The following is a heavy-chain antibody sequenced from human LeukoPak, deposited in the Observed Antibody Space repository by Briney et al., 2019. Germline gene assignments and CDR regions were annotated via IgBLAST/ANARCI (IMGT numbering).Heavy chain of an antibody. CDR3: AKDLSPDSSSWYYYYYGMDV. D-gene: IGHD6-13*01. J-gene: IGHJ6*02. Sequence: GGSLRLSCAASGFTFSSYAMSWVRQAPGKGLEWVSAISGSGGSTYYADSVKGRFNISRDNSKNTLYLQMNSLRAEDTAVYYCAKDLSPDSSSWYYYYYGMDVWGQGTTVTVSS. CDR2: ISGSGGST. V-gene: IGHV3-23*01. CDR1: GFTFSSYA.